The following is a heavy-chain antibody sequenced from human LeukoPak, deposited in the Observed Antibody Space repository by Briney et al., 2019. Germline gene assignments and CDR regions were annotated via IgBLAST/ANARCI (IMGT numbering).Heavy chain of an antibody. V-gene: IGHV4-39*07. CDR2: IYYSGST. J-gene: IGHJ4*02. D-gene: IGHD1-26*01. Sequence: SETLSLTCTVSGGSISSSSYYWGWIRQPPGKGLEWIGSIYYSGSTYYNPSLKSRVTISVDTSKNQFSLKLSSVTAADTAVYYCARGTWERYYFDYWGQGTLVTVSS. CDR3: ARGTWERYYFDY. CDR1: GGSISSSSYY.